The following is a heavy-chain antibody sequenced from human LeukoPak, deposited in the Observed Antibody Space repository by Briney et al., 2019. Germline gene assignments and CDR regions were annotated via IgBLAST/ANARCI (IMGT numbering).Heavy chain of an antibody. CDR3: ARDLSSSGLDY. D-gene: IGHD6-19*01. CDR2: ISWNSGSM. Sequence: PGGSLRLSCAASGFTFDDYATHWVRQAPGKGLEWVSGISWNSGSMGYADSVKGRFTISRDNSKNTLYLQMNSLRAEDTAVYYCARDLSSSGLDYWGQGTLVTVSS. CDR1: GFTFDDYA. V-gene: IGHV3-9*01. J-gene: IGHJ4*02.